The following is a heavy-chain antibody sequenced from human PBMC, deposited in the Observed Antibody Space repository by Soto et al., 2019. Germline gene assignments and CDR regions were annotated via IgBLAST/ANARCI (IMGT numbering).Heavy chain of an antibody. V-gene: IGHV4-34*01. J-gene: IGHJ1*01. CDR1: GGSFSGYY. Sequence: PSETLSLTCAVYGGSFSGYYCSWIRQPSGKGLEWIGELNDSGSTNYNASLKSRVSISVDTSKNQFSLKLSSVTAADTAVYYCARGRGGVQHWGQGTLVTVSS. CDR2: LNDSGST. D-gene: IGHD3-10*01. CDR3: ARGRGGVQH.